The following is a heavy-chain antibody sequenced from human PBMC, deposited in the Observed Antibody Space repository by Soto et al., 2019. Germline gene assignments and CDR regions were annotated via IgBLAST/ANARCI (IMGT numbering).Heavy chain of an antibody. CDR3: ARESQYSTSWQRFDS. J-gene: IGHJ4*02. CDR1: GYTFTNYA. CDR2: VNTYNGNP. D-gene: IGHD6-13*01. V-gene: IGHV1-18*01. Sequence: QVQLVQSGVEVKKPGASVKVSCKASGYTFTNYAISWVRQAPGRGLEWMGWVNTYNGNPNYAQIFQGRVTMTTDTSTGTAYMELRSLKSDASAVYYCARESQYSTSWQRFDSWGQGTLVTVSS.